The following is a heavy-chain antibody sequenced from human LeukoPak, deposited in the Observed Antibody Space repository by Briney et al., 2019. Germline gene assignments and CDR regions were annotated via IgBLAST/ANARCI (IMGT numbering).Heavy chain of an antibody. V-gene: IGHV1-2*02. CDR2: INPNSGGT. Sequence: ASVKVSCKASGYTFTGYYMHLVRQAPGQGLEWMGWINPNSGGTNYAQKFQGRVTMTRDTSISTAYMELSRLRSDDTAVYYCASFDSSGYYYYFDYWGQGTLVTVSS. CDR1: GYTFTGYY. J-gene: IGHJ4*02. D-gene: IGHD3-22*01. CDR3: ASFDSSGYYYYFDY.